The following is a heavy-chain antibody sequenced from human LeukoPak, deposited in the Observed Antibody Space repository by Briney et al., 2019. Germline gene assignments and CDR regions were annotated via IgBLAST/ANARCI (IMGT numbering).Heavy chain of an antibody. CDR1: GGSISSGDYY. CDR2: IYYSGST. Sequence: PSETLSLTCTVSGGSISSGDYYWSWIRQPPGKGLEWIGYIYYSGSTYYNPSLKSRVTISVDTSKNQFSLKLSSVTAADTAVYYCAREGLGLGINWFDPWGQGTLVTVSS. D-gene: IGHD1-14*01. J-gene: IGHJ5*02. CDR3: AREGLGLGINWFDP. V-gene: IGHV4-30-4*01.